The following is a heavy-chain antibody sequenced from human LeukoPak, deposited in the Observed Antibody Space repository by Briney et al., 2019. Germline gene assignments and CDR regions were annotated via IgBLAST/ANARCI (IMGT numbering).Heavy chain of an antibody. Sequence: SLRLSCAASGFTFDDYAMHWVRQAPGKGLEWVSGISWNSGSIGYADSVKGRFTISRDNAKNSLYLQMNSLRAEDTALYYCAKVYIAAAGTDYYYGMDVWGQGTTVTVSS. CDR2: ISWNSGSI. D-gene: IGHD6-13*01. CDR1: GFTFDDYA. J-gene: IGHJ6*02. V-gene: IGHV3-9*01. CDR3: AKVYIAAAGTDYYYGMDV.